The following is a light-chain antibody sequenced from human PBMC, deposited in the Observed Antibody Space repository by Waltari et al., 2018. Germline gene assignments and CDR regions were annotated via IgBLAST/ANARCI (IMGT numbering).Light chain of an antibody. CDR1: SSDVGRYYF. CDR2: DVT. Sequence: QSALTQPASVSGSPGQSITISCTGTSSDVGRYYFVSWYQQHPGKAPKLMIYDVTKRPSGVSSRFSASKSGNTASLTISGLQSEDEADYFCSSYRSSTTPIPVFGGGTKLTVL. V-gene: IGLV2-14*02. J-gene: IGLJ2*01. CDR3: SSYRSSTTPIPV.